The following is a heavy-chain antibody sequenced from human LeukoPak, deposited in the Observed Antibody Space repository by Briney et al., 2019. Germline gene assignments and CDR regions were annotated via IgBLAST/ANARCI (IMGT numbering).Heavy chain of an antibody. Sequence: SETLSLTCTVSGGSINSSSYYWGWIRQPPGKALEWIGSIYHSGYTYYNPSLESRVTISVDTSKNQFSLKLSSVTAADTAMYYCARHGDLLSPFQTWGQGTLVTVSS. CDR1: GGSINSSSYY. CDR3: ARHGDLLSPFQT. D-gene: IGHD2-21*02. J-gene: IGHJ5*02. V-gene: IGHV4-39*01. CDR2: IYHSGYT.